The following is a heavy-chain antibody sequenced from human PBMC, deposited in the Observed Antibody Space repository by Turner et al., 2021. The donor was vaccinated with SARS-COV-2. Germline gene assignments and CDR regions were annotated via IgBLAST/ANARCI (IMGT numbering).Heavy chain of an antibody. CDR1: GFTFSSSG. CDR3: AMGGYCSSTSCYTDYYYYGMDV. D-gene: IGHD2-2*02. V-gene: IGHV3-33*01. CDR2: IWNDGSKK. Sequence: QVQLVESGGGVVQPGRSLILACAASGFTFSSSGMHWVRQSPGKGLEWVAVIWNDGSKKDYADSGKGRFTISRDKSKNTLYLQMNSLRAEDTAVYNCAMGGYCSSTSCYTDYYYYGMDVWGQGTTVTVSS. J-gene: IGHJ6*02.